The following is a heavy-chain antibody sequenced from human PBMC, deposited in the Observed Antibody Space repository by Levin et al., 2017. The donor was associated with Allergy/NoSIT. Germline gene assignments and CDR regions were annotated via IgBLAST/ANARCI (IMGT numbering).Heavy chain of an antibody. D-gene: IGHD2-2*01. V-gene: IGHV3-74*01. CDR2: ITLDVTDT. CDR1: GFTFSRYY. J-gene: IGHJ4*02. Sequence: GESLMISCAASGFTFSRYYMHWVRQAPGKGLVWVSRITLDVTDTYYADSVKGRFTISRDNAENTLFLQMNSLRAEDTAIYYCARGGCSSTSCLDYWGQGILVTVSS. CDR3: ARGGCSSTSCLDY.